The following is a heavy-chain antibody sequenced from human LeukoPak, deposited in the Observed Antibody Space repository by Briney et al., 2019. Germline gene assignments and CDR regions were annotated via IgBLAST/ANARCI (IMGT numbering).Heavy chain of an antibody. D-gene: IGHD3-10*02. CDR1: GFTFSSYW. CDR3: VRSPRVPAAVRYDY. CDR2: IKEDGSTK. V-gene: IGHV3-7*01. Sequence: GGSLRLSCTASGFTFSSYWMTWVRQAPGKGLEWVANIKEDGSTKYYADSVKGRFTISRDNINKFLFLEMDLRAEDTAVYFCVRSPRVPAAVRYDYWGRGTLVTVSS. J-gene: IGHJ4*02.